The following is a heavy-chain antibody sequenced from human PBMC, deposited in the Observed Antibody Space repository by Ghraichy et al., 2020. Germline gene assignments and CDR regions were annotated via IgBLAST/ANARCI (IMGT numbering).Heavy chain of an antibody. Sequence: TLSLTCTVSGGSISSSSYYWGWIRQPPGKGLEWIGSIYYSGSTYYNPSLKSRVTISVDTSKNQFSLKLSSVTAADTAVYYCASNQGIAVAGTPWFDPWGQGTLVTVYS. CDR3: ASNQGIAVAGTPWFDP. CDR2: IYYSGST. J-gene: IGHJ5*02. CDR1: GGSISSSSYY. D-gene: IGHD6-19*01. V-gene: IGHV4-39*01.